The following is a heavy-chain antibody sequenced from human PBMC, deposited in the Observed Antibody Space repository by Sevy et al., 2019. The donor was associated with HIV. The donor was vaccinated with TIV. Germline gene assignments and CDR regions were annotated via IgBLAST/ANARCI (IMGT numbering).Heavy chain of an antibody. CDR1: GFTFSSYA. CDR2: ISYDGSNK. Sequence: GGSLRLSCAASGFTFSSYAMHWVRQAPGKGLEWVAVISYDGSNKYYADSVKGRFTISRYNSKNTLYLQMNSLRAEDTAVYYCARDITVVTRYNWFDPWGQGTLVTVSS. J-gene: IGHJ5*02. V-gene: IGHV3-30-3*01. D-gene: IGHD2-15*01. CDR3: ARDITVVTRYNWFDP.